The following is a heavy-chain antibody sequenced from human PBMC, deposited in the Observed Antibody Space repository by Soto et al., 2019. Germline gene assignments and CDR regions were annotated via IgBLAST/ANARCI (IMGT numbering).Heavy chain of an antibody. D-gene: IGHD6-13*01. V-gene: IGHV1-3*01. J-gene: IGHJ6*02. CDR2: INAGNGNT. CDR3: ARGTAAAGDYYYYGMDV. Sequence: ASVKVSCKASGYTFTSYAMHWVRQAPGQRLEWMGWINAGNGNTKYSQKFQGRVTMTRDTSISTAYMELSRLRSDDTAVYYCARGTAAAGDYYYYGMDVWGQGTTVTVSS. CDR1: GYTFTSYA.